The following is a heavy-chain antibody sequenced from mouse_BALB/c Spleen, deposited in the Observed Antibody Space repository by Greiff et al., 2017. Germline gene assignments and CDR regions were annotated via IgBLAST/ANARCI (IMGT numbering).Heavy chain of an antibody. V-gene: IGHV14-3*02. D-gene: IGHD1-1*01. J-gene: IGHJ2*01. CDR1: GFNIKDTY. CDR3: ASIYYYGSRDY. Sequence: EVKLVESGAELVKPGASVKLSCTASGFNIKDTYMHWVKQRPEQGLEWIGRIDPANGNTKYDPKFQGKATITADTSSNTAYLQLSSLTSEDTAIYYCASIYYYGSRDYWGQGTTLTVSS. CDR2: IDPANGNT.